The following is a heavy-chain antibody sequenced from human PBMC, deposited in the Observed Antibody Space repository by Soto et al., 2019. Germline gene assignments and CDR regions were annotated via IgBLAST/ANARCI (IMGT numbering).Heavy chain of an antibody. CDR2: INHSGST. J-gene: IGHJ4*02. CDR3: ARGPFWSGYLGY. Sequence: QVQLQQWGAGLLKPSETLSLTCAVYGGSFSGYYWSWIRQPPGKGLEWIGEINHSGSTNYNPSLKSRVTISQDTSKNHFSLKLSSVTAADTAVYYCARGPFWSGYLGYWGQGTLVTVSS. CDR1: GGSFSGYY. V-gene: IGHV4-34*01. D-gene: IGHD3-3*01.